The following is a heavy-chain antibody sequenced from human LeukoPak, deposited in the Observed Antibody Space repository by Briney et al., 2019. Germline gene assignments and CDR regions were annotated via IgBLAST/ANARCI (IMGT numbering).Heavy chain of an antibody. CDR1: GFIFNNYA. D-gene: IGHD6-19*01. Sequence: GGSLRLSCAGSGFIFNNYAMHWVRQPPGQGLEWVSGISWNSGSIDYADSVKGRFTISRDNAKNSLYLQMNSLRVEDTAFYYCAKDNRRHYTSGPNPDSLHWGQGALVTVSS. J-gene: IGHJ4*02. V-gene: IGHV3-9*01. CDR3: AKDNRRHYTSGPNPDSLH. CDR2: ISWNSGSI.